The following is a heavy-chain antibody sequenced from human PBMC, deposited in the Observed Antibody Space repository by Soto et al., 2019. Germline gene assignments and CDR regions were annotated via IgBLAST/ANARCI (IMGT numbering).Heavy chain of an antibody. CDR1: GYTFTSYA. D-gene: IGHD1-1*01. CDR2: INAGNGNT. J-gene: IGHJ6*01. Sequence: QVQLVQSGAEEKKPGASVKVSCKDSGYTFTSYAIHWVRQAPGQRLEWMGWINAGNGNTKYSQKFQGRVTITRDTPASTAYIDMSGVSADDTAVYHCAGSGIQLGPSGMDVWGQGTRVTVSS. CDR3: AGSGIQLGPSGMDV. V-gene: IGHV1-3*05.